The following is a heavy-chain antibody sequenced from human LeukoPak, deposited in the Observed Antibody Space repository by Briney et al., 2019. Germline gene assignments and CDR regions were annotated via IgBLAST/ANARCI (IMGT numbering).Heavy chain of an antibody. V-gene: IGHV4-59*01. J-gene: IGHJ3*02. CDR2: IYYSGST. CDR3: ARDYYDSSGYNGPPDAFDI. Sequence: SETLSLTCTVSGGSISSYYWSWIRQPPGKGLEWIGYIYYSGSTYYNPSLKSRVTISVDTSKNQFSLKLSSVTAADTAVYYCARDYYDSSGYNGPPDAFDIWGQGTMVTVSS. CDR1: GGSISSYY. D-gene: IGHD3-22*01.